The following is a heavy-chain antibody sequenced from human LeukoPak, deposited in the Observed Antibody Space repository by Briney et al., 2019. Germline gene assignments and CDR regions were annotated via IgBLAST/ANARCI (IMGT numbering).Heavy chain of an antibody. CDR3: ARSVAGPGVDI. V-gene: IGHV4-31*03. D-gene: IGHD6-19*01. J-gene: IGHJ3*02. Sequence: SSETLSLTCTVSGVSFISGGYFWSWIRQHPGKGLEWIGYIYYSGSTYYNPSLKSRVTISVDTSKNQFSLKLSSVTVADTAAYYCARSVAGPGVDIWGEGTMVTVSS. CDR2: IYYSGST. CDR1: GVSFISGGYF.